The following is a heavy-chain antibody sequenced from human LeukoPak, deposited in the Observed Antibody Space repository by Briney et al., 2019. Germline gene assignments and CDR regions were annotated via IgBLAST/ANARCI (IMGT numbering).Heavy chain of an antibody. D-gene: IGHD3-10*01. V-gene: IGHV1-69*06. J-gene: IGHJ6*04. CDR1: GGTFSSYA. CDR3: ARGSMVRGVIRPYYYYYGMDV. Sequence: ASVKVSCKASGGTFSSYAISWVRQAPGQGLEWMGGIIPIFGTANYAQKFQGRVTITADKSTSTAYMEPSSLRSEDTAVYYCARGSMVRGVIRPYYYYYGMDVWGKGTTVTVSS. CDR2: IIPIFGTA.